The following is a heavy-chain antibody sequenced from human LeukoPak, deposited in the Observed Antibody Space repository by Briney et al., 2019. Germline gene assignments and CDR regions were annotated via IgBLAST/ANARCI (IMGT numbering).Heavy chain of an antibody. V-gene: IGHV4-59*01. CDR2: IYYSGSA. J-gene: IGHJ4*02. CDR3: ARAGGVKTAALDLDY. D-gene: IGHD6-25*01. CDR1: GGSISDYS. Sequence: PSETLSLSCTVSGGSISDYSWSWIRQPPGKGLEWIGNIYYSGSANHNPSLKSRVTISRDTSKNQFSLKLTSVTTADTAVYYCARAGGVKTAALDLDYWGQGTLVTVSS.